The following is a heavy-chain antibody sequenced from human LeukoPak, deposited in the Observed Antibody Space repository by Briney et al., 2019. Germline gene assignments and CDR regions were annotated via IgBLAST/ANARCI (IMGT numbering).Heavy chain of an antibody. D-gene: IGHD3-10*01. J-gene: IGHJ4*02. Sequence: GGSLRLSCTVSGFTVSSNSMSWVRQAPGKGLEWVSFIYSGTIHYSDSVKGRFTISRDNSKNTLYLQMNSLRAEDTAVYYCARDYGPYYFDYWGQGTLVTVSS. V-gene: IGHV3-53*01. CDR1: GFTVSSNS. CDR3: ARDYGPYYFDY. CDR2: IYSGTI.